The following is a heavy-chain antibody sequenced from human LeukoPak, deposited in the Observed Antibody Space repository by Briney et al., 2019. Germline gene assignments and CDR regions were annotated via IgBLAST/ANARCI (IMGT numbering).Heavy chain of an antibody. V-gene: IGHV4-39*07. D-gene: IGHD3-3*01. CDR3: AREAFGVFGVVKPIHY. CDR1: GDSIRRSSEY. Sequence: SETLSLTCTVSGDSIRRSSEYWAWIRQAPGKGLEWIGTIYYSGTTYYSPSLKSRVTFSVDTSKNQFSLKLTSVTAAGTAVYYCAREAFGVFGVVKPIHYWGQGILVTVSA. J-gene: IGHJ4*02. CDR2: IYYSGTT.